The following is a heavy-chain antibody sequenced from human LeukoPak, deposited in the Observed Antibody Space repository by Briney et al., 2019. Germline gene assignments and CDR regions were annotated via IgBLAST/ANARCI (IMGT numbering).Heavy chain of an antibody. CDR1: GFTFSSYS. Sequence: PGGSLRLSCAASGFTFSSYSMNWVRQAPGKGLEWVSSISSSSSYIYYADSVKGRFTISRDNAKNSLYLQMNSLRAEDTAVYYCARAGGVGATGYYFDYWGQGTLVTVS. CDR3: ARAGGVGATGYYFDY. V-gene: IGHV3-21*01. D-gene: IGHD1-26*01. CDR2: ISSSSSYI. J-gene: IGHJ4*02.